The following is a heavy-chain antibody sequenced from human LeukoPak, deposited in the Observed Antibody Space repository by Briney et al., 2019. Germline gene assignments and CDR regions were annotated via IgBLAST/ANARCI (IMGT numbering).Heavy chain of an antibody. V-gene: IGHV5-51*01. D-gene: IGHD2-21*01. CDR3: ARHGTSGDYYFDY. CDR2: FYPGDSDT. Sequence: GESLKISCWGSGYTVTNYWIAWVRQVPGKGLEWMALFYPGDSDTTYSPSFQGQVTVSADKSISTAYLQWSSLKASDTAMYYCARHGTSGDYYFDYWGQGTLVTVSS. CDR1: GYTVTNYW. J-gene: IGHJ4*02.